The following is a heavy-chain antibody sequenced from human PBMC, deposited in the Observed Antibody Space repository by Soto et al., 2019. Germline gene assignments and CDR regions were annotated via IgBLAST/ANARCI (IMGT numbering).Heavy chain of an antibody. V-gene: IGHV3-7*01. Sequence: GGSLRLSCAASGFTFKVTCMTWVRQAPGKGLEWVANMNPDGSEKNYADSVKGRFTISRDNAGNSLYLQMNSLRAEDTAVYYCARDDYLYYDDSSGYLFYYCCQGALVPISS. D-gene: IGHD3-22*01. CDR2: MNPDGSEK. CDR3: ARDDYLYYDDSSGYLFYY. J-gene: IGHJ4*02. CDR1: GFTFKVTC.